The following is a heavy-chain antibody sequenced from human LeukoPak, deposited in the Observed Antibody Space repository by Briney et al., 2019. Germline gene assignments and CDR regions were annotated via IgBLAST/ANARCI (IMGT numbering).Heavy chain of an antibody. CDR2: IYTSGST. J-gene: IGHJ5*02. V-gene: IGHV4-4*09. CDR3: AREGGDPRWLDP. Sequence: SETLSLTCTVSGVSISSYCWSWIRQPPGKGLEWIGYIYTSGSTNHNPSLKSRVTISVDTSKNQFSLKLSSVTAADTAVYFCAREGGDPRWLDPWGQGTLVTVSS. CDR1: GVSISSYC. D-gene: IGHD6-25*01.